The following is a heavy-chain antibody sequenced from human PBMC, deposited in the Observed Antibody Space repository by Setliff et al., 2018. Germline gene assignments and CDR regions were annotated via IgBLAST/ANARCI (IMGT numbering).Heavy chain of an antibody. J-gene: IGHJ4*02. CDR3: ARGPLDFVVLPAAGKFDY. Sequence: ASVKVSCKASGYPFTSYGINWVRQAPGQGLEWMGWISAYARKFQGRVTMTTDTPTNTAYMELRSLRSDDTAVYYCARGPLDFVVLPAAGKFDYWGQGTLVTVSS. D-gene: IGHD2-2*01. CDR1: GYPFTSYG. V-gene: IGHV1-18*01. CDR2: ISA.